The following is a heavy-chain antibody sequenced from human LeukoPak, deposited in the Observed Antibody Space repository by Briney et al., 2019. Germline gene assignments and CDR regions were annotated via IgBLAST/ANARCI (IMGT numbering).Heavy chain of an antibody. CDR2: ISYHGSST. J-gene: IGHJ4*02. Sequence: PGGSLRLSCAASGFTFSSYGMHWVRQAPGTGLEWVAFISYHGSSTYYADSVKGRFTISRDNSRNTLYLQINSLRGEDTAIYYCAKDQGTMAGTIVYWGRGTLVTVSS. CDR1: GFTFSSYG. V-gene: IGHV3-30*18. D-gene: IGHD6-19*01. CDR3: AKDQGTMAGTIVY.